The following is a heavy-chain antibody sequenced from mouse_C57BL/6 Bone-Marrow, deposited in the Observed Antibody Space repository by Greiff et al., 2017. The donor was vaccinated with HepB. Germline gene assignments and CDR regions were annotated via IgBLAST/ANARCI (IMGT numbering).Heavy chain of an antibody. CDR1: GFNIKAYY. CDR3: TNGYDGYYYYY. J-gene: IGHJ2*01. Sequence: VQLQQSGAELVRPGASVKLSCTASGFNIKAYYMHWVKQRPEQGLEWIGRIDPEDGDTEYDPKFQGKATMTADTASNTAYLQLSSLTSEDTAVYYCTNGYDGYYYYYWGQGTTLTVSS. V-gene: IGHV14-1*01. D-gene: IGHD2-2*01. CDR2: IDPEDGDT.